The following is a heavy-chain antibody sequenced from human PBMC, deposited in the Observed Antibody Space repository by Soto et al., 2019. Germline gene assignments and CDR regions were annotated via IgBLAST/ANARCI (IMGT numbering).Heavy chain of an antibody. CDR1: GFTFSSYA. CDR3: ARDSLGFGELLYGEFFDY. J-gene: IGHJ4*02. CDR2: ISYDGSNK. D-gene: IGHD3-10*01. Sequence: QVQLVESGGGVVQPGRSLRLSCAASGFTFSSYAMHWVRQAPGKGPEWVAVISYDGSNKYYADSVKGRFTISRDNSKNTLYLQMHSLRAEDTAVYYCARDSLGFGELLYGEFFDYWGQGTLVTVSS. V-gene: IGHV3-30-3*01.